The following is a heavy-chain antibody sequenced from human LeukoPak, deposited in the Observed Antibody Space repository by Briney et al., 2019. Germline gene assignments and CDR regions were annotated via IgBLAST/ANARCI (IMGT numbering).Heavy chain of an antibody. D-gene: IGHD6-13*01. CDR2: ISGSGSST. Sequence: GGSLRLPCAASGFTFSNYDMGWVRQAPGEGLEWVSSISGSGSSTYNADSVKGRFTISRDNPKNAQYLQMSSLRAEDTAVYYCAKAIAATGRWWIFDYWGQGTLVTVSP. V-gene: IGHV3-23*01. CDR1: GFTFSNYD. CDR3: AKAIAATGRWWIFDY. J-gene: IGHJ4*02.